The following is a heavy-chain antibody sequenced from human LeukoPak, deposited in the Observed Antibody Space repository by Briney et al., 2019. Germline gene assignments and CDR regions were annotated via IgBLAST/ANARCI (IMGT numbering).Heavy chain of an antibody. CDR3: ARVIQGVSYYYYMDV. V-gene: IGHV3-7*01. D-gene: IGHD3-16*01. J-gene: IGHJ6*03. Sequence: PGGSLRLSCAASGITFSSYWMRCVRQAPGKGLECVANIKQDGSEKYYVDSVKGRFTISRDNDKNSLYLQMNSLRAEDTAVYYCARVIQGVSYYYYMDVWGKGTTVTISS. CDR1: GITFSSYW. CDR2: IKQDGSEK.